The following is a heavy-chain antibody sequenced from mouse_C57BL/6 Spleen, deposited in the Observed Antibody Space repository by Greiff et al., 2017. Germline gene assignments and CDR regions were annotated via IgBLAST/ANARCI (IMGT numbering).Heavy chain of an antibody. CDR2: IHPNSGST. D-gene: IGHD1-1*01. J-gene: IGHJ4*01. CDR1: GYTFTSYW. Sequence: QVQLQQPGAELVKPGASVKLSCKASGYTFTSYWMHWVKQRPGQGLEWIGMIHPNSGSTNYNEKFKSKATLTVDKSSSTAYMQLSSLTSEDSAVYYCARSPITTVGVYYAMDYWGQGTSVTVSS. V-gene: IGHV1-64*01. CDR3: ARSPITTVGVYYAMDY.